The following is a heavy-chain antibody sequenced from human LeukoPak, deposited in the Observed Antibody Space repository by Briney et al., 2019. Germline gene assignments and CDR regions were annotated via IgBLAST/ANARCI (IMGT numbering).Heavy chain of an antibody. CDR3: ARDPSTFSGYFDF. Sequence: SETLSLTCTVSGGSISSYYWSWIRQPAGKALEWIGRIYPTGSINYNPSLKSRVTMSVDTSKNQLSLKLTSPTAADTAVYFCARDPSTFSGYFDFWGQGTLVTVSS. D-gene: IGHD3-22*01. CDR2: IYPTGSI. J-gene: IGHJ4*02. CDR1: GGSISSYY. V-gene: IGHV4-4*07.